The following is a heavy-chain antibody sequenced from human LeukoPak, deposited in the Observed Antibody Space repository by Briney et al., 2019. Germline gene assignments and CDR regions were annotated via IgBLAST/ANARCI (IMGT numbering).Heavy chain of an antibody. D-gene: IGHD3-22*01. CDR3: ARGRSLYYDSSGYYQNWFDP. CDR2: ISAYNGNT. CDR1: GYTFTHYG. V-gene: IGHV1-18*01. Sequence: ASVKVSCKASGYTFTHYGISWVRQAPGQGLEWMGWISAYNGNTNYAQKFQDRVTMTTDTSTTTAYLELSSLGSEDTAVYYCARGRSLYYDSSGYYQNWFDPWGQGTLVTVSS. J-gene: IGHJ5*02.